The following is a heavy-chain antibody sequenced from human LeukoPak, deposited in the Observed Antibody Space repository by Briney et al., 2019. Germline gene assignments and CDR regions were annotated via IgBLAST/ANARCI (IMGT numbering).Heavy chain of an antibody. J-gene: IGHJ4*02. CDR3: ARHEKYYYDSSGYYYVDYLDY. CDR1: GGSISSYY. Sequence: SETLSLTCTVSGGSISSYYWSWTRQPPGKGLEWIGYIYTSGSTNYNPSLKSRVTISVDTSKNQFSLKLSSVTAADTAVYYCARHEKYYYDSSGYYYVDYLDYWGQGTLVTVSS. D-gene: IGHD3-22*01. CDR2: IYTSGST. V-gene: IGHV4-4*09.